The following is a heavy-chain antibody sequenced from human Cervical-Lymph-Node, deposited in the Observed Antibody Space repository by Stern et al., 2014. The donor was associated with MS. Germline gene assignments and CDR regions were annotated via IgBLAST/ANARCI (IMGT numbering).Heavy chain of an antibody. CDR1: GFRFDDYA. CDR3: ARAIGFCSGGNCEPYYYYGIDV. V-gene: IGHV3-9*01. Sequence: EVQLVQSGGDLVQPGRSLRLSCAASGFRFDDYAMYWVRQAPGKGLEWVSGISWSSGKIGYADSVKGRFIISRDNVKNSLFLQMNSLRSEDTASYYCARAIGFCSGGNCEPYYYYGIDVWGQGTRVTVSS. D-gene: IGHD2-15*01. CDR2: ISWSSGKI. J-gene: IGHJ6*02.